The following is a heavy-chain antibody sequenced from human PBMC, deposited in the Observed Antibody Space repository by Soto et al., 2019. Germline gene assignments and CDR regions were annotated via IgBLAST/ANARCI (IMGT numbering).Heavy chain of an antibody. J-gene: IGHJ3*02. V-gene: IGHV1-3*01. D-gene: IGHD3-9*01. CDR2: INAGNGNT. CDR3: ARGDVLRYFDWEETYDAFDI. CDR1: GYTFTSYA. Sequence: ASVKVSCKASGYTFTSYAMHWVRQAPGQRLEWMGWINAGNGNTKYSQKFQGRVTITRDTSASTAYMELSSLRSEDTAVYYFARGDVLRYFDWEETYDAFDIWGQGTVVTVSS.